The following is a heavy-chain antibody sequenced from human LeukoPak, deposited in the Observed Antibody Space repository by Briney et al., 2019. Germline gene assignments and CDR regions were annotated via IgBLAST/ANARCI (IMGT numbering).Heavy chain of an antibody. CDR2: ISSSSSYI. Sequence: GGSLRLPCAASGFTSSSYSMNWVRQAPGKGLEWVSSISSSSSYIYYADSVKGRFTISRDNAKNSLYLQMNSLRAEDTAVYYCARGPQRSGSYDDYWGQGTLVTVSS. CDR3: ARGPQRSGSYDDY. V-gene: IGHV3-21*01. CDR1: GFTSSSYS. J-gene: IGHJ4*02. D-gene: IGHD1-26*01.